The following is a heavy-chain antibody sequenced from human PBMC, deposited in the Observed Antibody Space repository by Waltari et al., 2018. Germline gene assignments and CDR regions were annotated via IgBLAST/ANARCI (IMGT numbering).Heavy chain of an antibody. J-gene: IGHJ4*02. CDR2: ISGSGGST. CDR1: GFTFSSYA. Sequence: EVQLLESGGGLVQPGGSLRLSCAASGFTFSSYAMSWVGQAPGKGLEWVSAISGSGGSTYYADSVKGRFTISRDNSKNTLYLQMNSLRAEDTAVYYCAKGAGIVVVPAATYYFDYWGQGTLVTVSS. V-gene: IGHV3-23*01. CDR3: AKGAGIVVVPAATYYFDY. D-gene: IGHD2-2*01.